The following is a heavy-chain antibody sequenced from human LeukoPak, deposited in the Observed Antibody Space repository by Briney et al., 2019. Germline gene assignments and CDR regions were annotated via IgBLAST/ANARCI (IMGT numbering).Heavy chain of an antibody. Sequence: PSETLSLTCTVSGGSISSYYWSWIRQPPGEGLEWIGFIYYSGSTNQNPSLKSRVTMSVDTSKNQFFLRLSSVTAADTAVYYCASSSAKVTHSFDYWGQGTLVTVSS. V-gene: IGHV4-59*08. D-gene: IGHD5-18*01. CDR2: IYYSGST. CDR1: GGSISSYY. J-gene: IGHJ4*02. CDR3: ASSSAKVTHSFDY.